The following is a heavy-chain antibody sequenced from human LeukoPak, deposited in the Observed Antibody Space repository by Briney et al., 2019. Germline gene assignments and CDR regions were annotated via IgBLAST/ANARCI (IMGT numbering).Heavy chain of an antibody. CDR3: ARAGTTVANFDY. CDR2: ISYDGSNK. V-gene: IGHV3-30-3*01. J-gene: IGHJ4*02. D-gene: IGHD4-23*01. CDR1: GFTFSSYA. Sequence: GRSLRLSCAASGFTFSSYAMHWVRQAPGKGLEWVAVISYDGSNKYYADSVKGRFTISRDNSKNTLYLQMSSLRAEDTAVYYCARAGTTVANFDYWGQGTLVTVSS.